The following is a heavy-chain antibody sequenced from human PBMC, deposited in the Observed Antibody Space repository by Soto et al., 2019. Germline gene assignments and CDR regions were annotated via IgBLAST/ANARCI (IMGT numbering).Heavy chain of an antibody. CDR2: ISSSDTII. V-gene: IGHV3-11*01. Sequence: QVQLVESGGGLVKPGGSLRLSCAASGFTFSDYYMSWIRQAPGKGLEWVSYISSSDTIIDYADSVKGRFTISRDNANNSLYRQMNSLRAEDTAVYYCARAGDYYDSGGYFLRDAFDVWGRGTMVTVSS. CDR3: ARAGDYYDSGGYFLRDAFDV. CDR1: GFTFSDYY. D-gene: IGHD3-22*01. J-gene: IGHJ3*01.